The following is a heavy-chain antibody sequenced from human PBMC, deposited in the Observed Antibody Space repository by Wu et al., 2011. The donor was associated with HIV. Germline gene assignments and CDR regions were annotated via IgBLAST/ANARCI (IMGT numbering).Heavy chain of an antibody. CDR2: INPNSGGT. CDR1: GYTFIGYY. Sequence: QVQLVQSGAEVKKPGASVKVPCKTSGYTFIGYYIHWVRQAPGQGLEWMGWINPNSGGTNYAQKFQGRATMTRDTSINTAYMDLSSLRSDDTAVYYCARDPGIAATGMFGWGQGTLVTVSS. J-gene: IGHJ4*02. V-gene: IGHV1-2*02. CDR3: ARDPGIAATGMFG. D-gene: IGHD6-13*01.